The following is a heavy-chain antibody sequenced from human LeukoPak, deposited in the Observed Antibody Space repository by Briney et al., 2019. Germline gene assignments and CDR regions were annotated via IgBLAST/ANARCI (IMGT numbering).Heavy chain of an antibody. Sequence: GGSLRLSCAASGFTFSTYDFHWVRQVPGKGLEWVSAIGAGHDTYYPVSVEGRFTISRQNARKSLFLQMNTLRADDTAVYYCTREKHDTVPPGWSFELWGRGKLVSVSS. CDR1: GFTFSTYD. CDR3: TREKHDTVPPGWSFEL. V-gene: IGHV3-13*01. D-gene: IGHD4-17*01. CDR2: IGAGHDT. J-gene: IGHJ2*01.